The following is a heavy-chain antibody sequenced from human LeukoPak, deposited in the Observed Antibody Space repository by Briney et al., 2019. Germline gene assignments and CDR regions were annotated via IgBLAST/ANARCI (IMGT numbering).Heavy chain of an antibody. CDR2: IYYSGST. V-gene: IGHV4-59*01. CDR3: ASSRSSSGWSLIDY. D-gene: IGHD6-19*01. J-gene: IGHJ4*02. Sequence: SETLSLTCTVSGGSINSYYWSWIRQPPGKGLEWVGYIYYSGSTNYNPSLKRRGTISVDTSTNQLSLQVIYVPAADTAAYYCASSRSSSGWSLIDYWGQGALVTVSS. CDR1: GGSINSYY.